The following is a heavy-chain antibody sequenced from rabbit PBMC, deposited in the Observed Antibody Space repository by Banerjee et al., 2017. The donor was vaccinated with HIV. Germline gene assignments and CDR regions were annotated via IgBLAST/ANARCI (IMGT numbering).Heavy chain of an antibody. Sequence: QEQLVESGGGLVQPEGSLTLTCTASGFSFSSSYFMCWVRQAPGKGLEWIAYIYPGFGFTNYANSVKGRFTVSSDNAQNTVFLQMTSLTASDTATYFCASDNTGYAGYGYANEWLDLWGQGTLVTVS. D-gene: IGHD6-1*01. V-gene: IGHV1S45*01. CDR1: GFSFSSSYF. J-gene: IGHJ5*01. CDR2: IYPGFGFT. CDR3: ASDNTGYAGYGYANEWLDL.